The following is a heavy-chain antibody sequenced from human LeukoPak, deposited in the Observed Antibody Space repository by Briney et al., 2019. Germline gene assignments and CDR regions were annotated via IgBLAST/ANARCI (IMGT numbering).Heavy chain of an antibody. D-gene: IGHD6-13*01. CDR2: ISSNGGRT. CDR3: VKDLYKGDSSSWYFFHY. J-gene: IGHJ4*02. Sequence: GGSLRLSCSVPGFIISNYAMHWVRQAPGKGLEYVSAISSNGGRTYYADSVKGRFTISTDSSKNTLFLQMSSLRAEDTAMYHCVKDLYKGDSSSWYFFHYWGQGTLVTVSS. CDR1: GFIISNYA. V-gene: IGHV3-64D*06.